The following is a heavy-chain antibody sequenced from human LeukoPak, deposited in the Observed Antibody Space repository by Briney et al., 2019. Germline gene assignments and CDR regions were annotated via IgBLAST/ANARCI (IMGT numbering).Heavy chain of an antibody. CDR1: GGSFSGYY. CDR3: ARLNRRKVGDKAVVVPAAHFDY. J-gene: IGHJ4*02. Sequence: PSETLSLTCAVYGGSFSGYYWSWIRQPPGKGLEWIGEINHSGSTNYNPSLKSRVTIPVDTSKNQFSLKLSSVTAADTAVYYCARLNRRKVGDKAVVVPAAHFDYWGQGTLVTVSS. V-gene: IGHV4-34*01. CDR2: INHSGST. D-gene: IGHD2-2*01.